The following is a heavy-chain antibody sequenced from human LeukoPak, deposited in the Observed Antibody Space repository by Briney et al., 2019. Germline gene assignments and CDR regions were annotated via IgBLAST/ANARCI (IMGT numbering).Heavy chain of an antibody. V-gene: IGHV1-2*02. J-gene: IGHJ3*02. CDR3: AREYYDTSGTTYALDI. D-gene: IGHD3-22*01. CDR2: IDPDSGGT. Sequence: ASVRVSCKASGYTFTDYYIHWVRQAPGQGLEWVGCIDPDSGGTKYAQKFQGRVTMTRDTSISTAYMEMRSLRSDDTAVYYCAREYYDTSGTTYALDIWGRGPTVTVSS. CDR1: GYTFTDYY.